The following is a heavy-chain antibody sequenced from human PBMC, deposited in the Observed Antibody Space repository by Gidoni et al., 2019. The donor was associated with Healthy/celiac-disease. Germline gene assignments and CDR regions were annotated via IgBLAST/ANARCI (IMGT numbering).Heavy chain of an antibody. V-gene: IGHV4-34*01. CDR1: GGSFSGYY. D-gene: IGHD6-19*01. CDR2: INHSGST. CDR3: ARGPYSSGWYPYYFDY. J-gene: IGHJ4*02. Sequence: QVQLQQWGAGLLKPSETLSLTCAVYGGSFSGYYWSWIRQPPGKGLEWLGEINHSGSTNYNPSLKSRVTISVDTSKNQFSLKLSSVTAADTAVYYCARGPYSSGWYPYYFDYWGQGTLVTVSS.